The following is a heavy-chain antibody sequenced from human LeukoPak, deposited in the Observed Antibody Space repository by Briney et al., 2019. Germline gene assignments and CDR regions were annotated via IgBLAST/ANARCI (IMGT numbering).Heavy chain of an antibody. D-gene: IGHD3-10*01. CDR3: ARGSNYYGSGNYYAFDP. Sequence: ASVKVSCKASGYTFTGYYMHWVRQAPGQGLEWMGWINPNSGGTNYAQKSQGWVTMTRDTSISTAYMELSRLRSDDTAVYYCARGSNYYGSGNYYAFDPWGQGTLVTVSS. J-gene: IGHJ5*02. CDR1: GYTFTGYY. V-gene: IGHV1-2*04. CDR2: INPNSGGT.